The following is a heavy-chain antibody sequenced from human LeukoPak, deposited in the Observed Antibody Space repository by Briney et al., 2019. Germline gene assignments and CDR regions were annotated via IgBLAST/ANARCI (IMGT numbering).Heavy chain of an antibody. CDR1: GFTVSSNY. D-gene: IGHD3-9*01. CDR2: IYSGGST. J-gene: IGHJ6*03. V-gene: IGHV3-53*01. Sequence: GGSLGLSCAASGFTVSSNYMSWVRQAPGKGLEWVSVIYSGGSTYYADSVKGRFTISRDNSKNTLYLQMNSLRAEDTAVYYCARVYYDILTGYSPYYYYYYMDVWGKGTTVTISS. CDR3: ARVYYDILTGYSPYYYYYYMDV.